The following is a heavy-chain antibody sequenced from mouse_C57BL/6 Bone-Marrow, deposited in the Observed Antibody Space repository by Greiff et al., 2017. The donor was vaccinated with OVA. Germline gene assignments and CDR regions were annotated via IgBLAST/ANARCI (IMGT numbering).Heavy chain of an antibody. CDR1: GYTFTSYT. Sequence: VQLQQSGAELARPGASVKMSCKASGYTFTSYTMHWVKQRPGQGLEWIGYINPSSGYTKYNQKFKDKATLTADKSSSTAYMLLSSLTSEDSAVYFCARGRWLLRDYWGQGTTLTVSS. V-gene: IGHV1-4*01. CDR2: INPSSGYT. D-gene: IGHD2-3*01. J-gene: IGHJ2*01. CDR3: ARGRWLLRDY.